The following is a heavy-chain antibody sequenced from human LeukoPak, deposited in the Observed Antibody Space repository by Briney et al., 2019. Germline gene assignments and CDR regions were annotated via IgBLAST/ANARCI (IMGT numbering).Heavy chain of an antibody. CDR1: GFIFNGYS. J-gene: IGHJ4*02. D-gene: IGHD3-22*01. V-gene: IGHV3-21*01. CDR2: ISSSGSNI. CDR3: AKDGYRGPSSGYYFDY. Sequence: GGSLRLTCEASGFIFNGYSMNWVSQAPGKGLEWVSSISSSGSNIYYADSVKGRFTISRDNSKNTLYLQMNSLRAEDTAVYYCAKDGYRGPSSGYYFDYWGQGTLVTVSS.